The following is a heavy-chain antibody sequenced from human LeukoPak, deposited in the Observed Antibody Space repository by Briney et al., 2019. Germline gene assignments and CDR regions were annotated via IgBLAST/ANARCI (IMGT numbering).Heavy chain of an antibody. Sequence: PGGSLRLSCAASGFTFSSYGMHWVRQAPGKGLEWVAVMSYDGGDKCYADSVKGRFTISRDNSKNTLYLQMNSLRAEDTAVYYCSKRGKRSSSWYLIDYWGQGTLVTVSS. CDR1: GFTFSSYG. D-gene: IGHD6-13*01. CDR2: MSYDGGDK. V-gene: IGHV3-30*18. J-gene: IGHJ4*02. CDR3: SKRGKRSSSWYLIDY.